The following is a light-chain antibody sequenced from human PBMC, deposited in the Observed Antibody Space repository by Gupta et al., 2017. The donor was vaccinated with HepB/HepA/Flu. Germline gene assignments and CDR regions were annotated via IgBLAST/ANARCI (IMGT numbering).Light chain of an antibody. CDR1: HRISTS. CDR2: GAS. Sequence: DIQMTQSPSPLSASVGDRVTITCRASHRISTSLNWYQQKPGKAPKLLIFGASNLQSGVPSRFSGSGSGTDFSLTISSLQAEDFATYYCQQSYSSRPVTFGPGTKVDIK. J-gene: IGKJ3*01. V-gene: IGKV1-39*01. CDR3: QQSYSSRPVT.